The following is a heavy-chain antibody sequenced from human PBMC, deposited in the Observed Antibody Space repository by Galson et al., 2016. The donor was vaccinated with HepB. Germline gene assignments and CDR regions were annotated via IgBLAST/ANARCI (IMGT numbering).Heavy chain of an antibody. J-gene: IGHJ6*02. D-gene: IGHD3-10*01. CDR2: NNPRGGGS. CDR1: GFTSPSYY. Sequence: SVKVSCKASGFTSPSYYVHWVRQAAGQGLEWLGINNPRGGGSNYAQKFQGRLTVTRDTSSSTVYMELTSLTSDDTAVYYCASPGTYRRWGLDIWGQGTAVTVSS. V-gene: IGHV1-46*01. CDR3: ASPGTYRRWGLDI.